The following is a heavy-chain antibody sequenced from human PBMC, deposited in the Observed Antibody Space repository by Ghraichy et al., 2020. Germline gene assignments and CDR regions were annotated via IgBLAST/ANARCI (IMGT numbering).Heavy chain of an antibody. V-gene: IGHV1-2*06. CDR2: INPNSGGT. CDR3: ARDRRVLRYFDWSPEHWFDP. J-gene: IGHJ5*02. D-gene: IGHD3-9*01. CDR1: GYTFTGYY. Sequence: ASVKVSCKASGYTFTGYYMHWVRQAPGQGLEWMGRINPNSGGTNYAQKFQGRVTMTRDTSISTAYMELSRLRSDDTAVYYCARDRRVLRYFDWSPEHWFDPWGQGTLVTVSS.